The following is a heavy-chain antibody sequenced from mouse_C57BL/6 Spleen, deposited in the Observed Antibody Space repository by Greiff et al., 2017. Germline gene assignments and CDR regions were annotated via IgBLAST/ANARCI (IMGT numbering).Heavy chain of an antibody. J-gene: IGHJ4*01. D-gene: IGHD4-1*02. CDR3: ASTGTYYAMDY. V-gene: IGHV5-17*01. CDR2: ISSGSRTN. Sequence: EVMLVESGGGLVKPGGSLNISCAASGFTFSDYGMHWVHQAPEKGLEWVAYISSGSRTNSYADTVKGRFTISRDNATNTPFLQMTSLRSEDTAMYYCASTGTYYAMDYWGQGTSVTVS. CDR1: GFTFSDYG.